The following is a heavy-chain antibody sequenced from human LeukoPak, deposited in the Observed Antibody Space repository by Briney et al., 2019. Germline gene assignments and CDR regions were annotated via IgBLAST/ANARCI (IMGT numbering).Heavy chain of an antibody. J-gene: IGHJ6*02. D-gene: IGHD6-13*01. Sequence: GSLRLSCAASGFTFSSYGMHWVRQAPGKGLEWVAVISYDGSNKYYADSVKGRFTISRDNSKNTLYLQMNSLRAEDTAVYYCAKAGDSSSWPEYYYGMDVWGQGTTVTVSS. CDR1: GFTFSSYG. CDR3: AKAGDSSSWPEYYYGMDV. CDR2: ISYDGSNK. V-gene: IGHV3-30*18.